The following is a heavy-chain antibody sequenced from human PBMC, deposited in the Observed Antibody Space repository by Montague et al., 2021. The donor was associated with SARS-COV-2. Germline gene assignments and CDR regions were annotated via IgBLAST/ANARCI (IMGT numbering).Heavy chain of an antibody. CDR1: DGSIRSYY. CDR2: MHDSGTA. V-gene: IGHV4-59*08. Sequence: SETLSLTCTVSDGSIRSYYWNWMRQTPGKGLEWIGYMHDSGTANYNPSLRSRVTLMVDASRNQFSLELSSVTAADTAMYYCTRLLRGSGTGSYFDYWAQGTLVTVSS. CDR3: TRLLRGSGTGSYFDY. D-gene: IGHD3-10*01. J-gene: IGHJ4*02.